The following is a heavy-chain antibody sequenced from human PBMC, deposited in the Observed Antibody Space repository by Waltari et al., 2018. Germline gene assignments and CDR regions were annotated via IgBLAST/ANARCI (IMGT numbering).Heavy chain of an antibody. CDR3: APIAAAVDAFDI. Sequence: EVQLLESGGGLVQPGGSLRLSCAASGFTFSSYAMSWVRQAPGKGLEWVSAISGRGGSTDYADSVKGRFTISRDNSKNTLYLQMNSLRAEDTAVYYCAPIAAAVDAFDIWGQGTMVTVSS. CDR2: ISGRGGST. V-gene: IGHV3-23*01. D-gene: IGHD6-13*01. CDR1: GFTFSSYA. J-gene: IGHJ3*02.